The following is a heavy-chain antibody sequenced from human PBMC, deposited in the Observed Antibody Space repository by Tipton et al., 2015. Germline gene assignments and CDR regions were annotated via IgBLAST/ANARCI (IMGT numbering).Heavy chain of an antibody. V-gene: IGHV3-20*04. Sequence: SLRLSCAASGFTFDDYGMTWARQVPGKGLEWVAGIDWNGGRTGYADSVKGRFIISRDNAQNSLFLQMNSLTAEDTAFYYCAREGSSWYFGVYWGQGTLVSVSS. D-gene: IGHD6-13*01. CDR1: GFTFDDYG. CDR3: AREGSSWYFGVY. J-gene: IGHJ4*02. CDR2: IDWNGGRT.